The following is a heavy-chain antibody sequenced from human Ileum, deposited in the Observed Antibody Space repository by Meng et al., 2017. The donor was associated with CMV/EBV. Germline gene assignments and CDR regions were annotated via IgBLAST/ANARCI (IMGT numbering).Heavy chain of an antibody. CDR1: GFTISDYW. CDR2: INQGGSVR. D-gene: IGHD1-26*01. V-gene: IGHV3-7*01. CDR3: ARDLYSGSNRGY. J-gene: IGHJ4*01. Sequence: GESLKISCEVSGFTISDYWMAWVRQAPGKGLEWVANINQGGSVRNYMDSVKGRFTISRDTAKNSLYLQMNSLRGEDTAVYFCARDLYSGSNRGYWGHGTMVTVSS.